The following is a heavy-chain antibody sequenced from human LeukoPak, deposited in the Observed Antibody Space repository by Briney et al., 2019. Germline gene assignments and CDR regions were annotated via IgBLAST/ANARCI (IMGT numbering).Heavy chain of an antibody. D-gene: IGHD6-13*01. V-gene: IGHV1-2*06. CDR3: ARDQGSLTRSWYTGY. Sequence: ASVKVSCKASGYTFTGYHIHWVRQAPGQGLEWMGRINPYSGDTHFAQKFQGRVTMTRETSITTAYIDLSSLTPDDTAVYFCARDQGSLTRSWYTGYWGQGTQVTVSS. CDR2: INPYSGDT. J-gene: IGHJ4*02. CDR1: GYTFTGYH.